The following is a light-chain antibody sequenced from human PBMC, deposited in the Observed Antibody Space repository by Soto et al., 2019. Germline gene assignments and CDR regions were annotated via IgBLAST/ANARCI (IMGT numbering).Light chain of an antibody. CDR2: DVS. Sequence: QSALTQPASVSGSPGQSITISCTGTSSDVGGYNYVSWYQQHPGKAPKLMIYDVSNRPSGVSNRFSGAKSGNTASLTISVLQAEDEAEYYCSSYTSSSTFYVFGTGTKLTVL. CDR1: SSDVGGYNY. J-gene: IGLJ1*01. CDR3: SSYTSSSTFYV. V-gene: IGLV2-14*01.